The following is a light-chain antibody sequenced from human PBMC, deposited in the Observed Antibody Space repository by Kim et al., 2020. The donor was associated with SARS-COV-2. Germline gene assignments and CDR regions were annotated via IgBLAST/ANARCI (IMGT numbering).Light chain of an antibody. V-gene: IGKV1-5*03. CDR3: QQYNSYSLWT. Sequence: DIQMTQSPSTLSASVGDRVTITCRASQSISSWLAWYQQKPGKAPKLLIYKASSLESGVPSRFSGSGSGTEFTLTISSLQPDDFATYYCQQYNSYSLWTFGQGTKLEI. CDR1: QSISSW. CDR2: KAS. J-gene: IGKJ1*01.